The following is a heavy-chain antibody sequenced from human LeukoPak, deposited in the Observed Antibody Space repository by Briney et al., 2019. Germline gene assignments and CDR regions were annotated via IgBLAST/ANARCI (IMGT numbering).Heavy chain of an antibody. V-gene: IGHV3-33*01. CDR1: GFTFSHYG. CDR3: ARDAQRGFDYSNSLEY. Sequence: GGSLRLSCAAAGFTFSHYGMHWVRQAPGKGLEWVAVIWSDGTNQYYGDSVKGRFTISRDDSANTVYLQMNSLRPEDTGVYYCARDAQRGFDYSNSLEYWGHGTPVTV. J-gene: IGHJ4*01. D-gene: IGHD4-11*01. CDR2: IWSDGTNQ.